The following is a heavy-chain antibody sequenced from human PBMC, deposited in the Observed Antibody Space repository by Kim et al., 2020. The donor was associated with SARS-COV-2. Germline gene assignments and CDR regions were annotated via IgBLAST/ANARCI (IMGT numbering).Heavy chain of an antibody. J-gene: IGHJ5*02. D-gene: IGHD6-19*01. CDR3: ASEGLPAIAVARWFDP. V-gene: IGHV1-3*01. CDR2: INAGNGNT. Sequence: ASVKVSCKASGYTFTSYAMHWVRQAPGQRLEWMGWINAGNGNTKYSQKFQGRVTITRDTSASTPYMELSSLRSEDTAVYYCASEGLPAIAVARWFDPWGQGTLVTVSS. CDR1: GYTFTSYA.